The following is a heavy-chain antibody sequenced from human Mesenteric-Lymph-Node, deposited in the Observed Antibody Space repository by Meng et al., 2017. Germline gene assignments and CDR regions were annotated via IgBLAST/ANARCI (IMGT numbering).Heavy chain of an antibody. Sequence: GESLKISCAASGFTLGGYAMHWVRQAPGKGLEWVAVVSYDGSHTYYADSVKGRFTISRDNSRNTLYLEMNSLRAEDTAVYYCAKDQERRGWLFDYWGQGTLVTVSS. D-gene: IGHD2-15*01. V-gene: IGHV3-30*07. J-gene: IGHJ4*02. CDR1: GFTLGGYA. CDR2: VSYDGSHT. CDR3: AKDQERRGWLFDY.